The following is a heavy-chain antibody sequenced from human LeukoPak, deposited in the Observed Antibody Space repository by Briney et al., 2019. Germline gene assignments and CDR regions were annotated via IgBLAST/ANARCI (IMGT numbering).Heavy chain of an antibody. CDR2: INPSGGST. CDR1: GYTFTSYY. J-gene: IGHJ4*02. Sequence: ASVKVSCKASGYTFTSYYMHWVRQAPGQGLEWMGIINPSGGSTSYAQKLQGRVTMTTDTSTSTAYMELRSLRSDDTAVYYCARAFPTVTTPFDYWGQGTLVTVSS. V-gene: IGHV1-46*01. D-gene: IGHD4-17*01. CDR3: ARAFPTVTTPFDY.